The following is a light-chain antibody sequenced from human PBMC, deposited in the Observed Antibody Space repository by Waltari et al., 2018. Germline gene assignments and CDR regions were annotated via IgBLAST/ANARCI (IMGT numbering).Light chain of an antibody. CDR2: KAS. V-gene: IGKV1-5*03. CDR1: QDIASW. J-gene: IGKJ2*01. CDR3: QHYNSAPYN. Sequence: DLQMTQSPSSLSASVRDRVTITCRASQDIASWLVWYHQKPGKAPKFLIYKASSLQGGVPSRFSGSGSGIDFTLTISSLQPEDFGTYFCQHYNSAPYNFGQGTKVEIK.